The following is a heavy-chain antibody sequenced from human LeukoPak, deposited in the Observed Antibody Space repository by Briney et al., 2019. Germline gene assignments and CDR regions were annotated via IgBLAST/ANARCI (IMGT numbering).Heavy chain of an antibody. D-gene: IGHD2-2*01. CDR1: GFKFDDYG. J-gene: IGHJ4*02. Sequence: GGSLRLSCTASGFKFDDYGMSWVRQAPGKGLEWVSAISGSGGSTYYADSVKGRFTISRDNSKNTLYLQMNSLRAEDTAVYYCAKEGCSSTSCYVGVDYWGQGTLVTVSS. CDR3: AKEGCSSTSCYVGVDY. CDR2: ISGSGGST. V-gene: IGHV3-23*01.